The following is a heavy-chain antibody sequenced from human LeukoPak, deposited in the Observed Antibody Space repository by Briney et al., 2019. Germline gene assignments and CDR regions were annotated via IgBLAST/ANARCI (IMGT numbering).Heavy chain of an antibody. CDR1: GFSVSSYY. CDR2: IYSGGST. V-gene: IGHV3-53*01. CDR3: ASHWELRY. Sequence: PGGSLRLSCAASGFSVSSYYMNWVRQAPGKGLEWVSVIYSGGSTYYEDSVKGRFTISRDNSKNTRYLQMNNLRAEDTAVYYCASHWELRYWGQGTLVTVSS. J-gene: IGHJ4*02. D-gene: IGHD1-26*01.